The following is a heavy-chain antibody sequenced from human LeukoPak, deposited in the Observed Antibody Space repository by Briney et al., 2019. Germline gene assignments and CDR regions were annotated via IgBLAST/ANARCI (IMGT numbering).Heavy chain of an antibody. CDR2: IHHSGGT. D-gene: IGHD4-17*01. CDR1: GGTVSGDSINIYY. J-gene: IGHJ4*02. CDR3: ARDQGQYGDYQV. Sequence: SETLSLTCTVSGGTVSGDSINIYYWTWIRQPPGKGLEWIGYIHHSGGTTYDPSLKSRVTISVDTFQNQFSLNLRSVTAADTAVYYCARDQGQYGDYQVWGPGILVTVSS. V-gene: IGHV4-61*01.